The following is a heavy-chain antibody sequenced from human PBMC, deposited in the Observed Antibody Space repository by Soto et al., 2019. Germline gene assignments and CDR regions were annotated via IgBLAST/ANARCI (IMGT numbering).Heavy chain of an antibody. V-gene: IGHV1-69*13. CDR2: IIPIFGTA. CDR1: GGTLSSYA. D-gene: IGHD2-15*01. Sequence: SVKVSCKASGGTLSSYAISWVRQSPGQGLEWMGGIIPIFGTANYAQKFQGRVTITADESTSTAYMELSSLRSEDTAVYYCATGYCSGGSCYLYFAYWGQGTLVNAPQ. CDR3: ATGYCSGGSCYLYFAY. J-gene: IGHJ4*02.